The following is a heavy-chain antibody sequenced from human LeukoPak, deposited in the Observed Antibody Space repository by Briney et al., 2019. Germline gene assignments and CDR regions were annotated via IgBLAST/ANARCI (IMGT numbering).Heavy chain of an antibody. CDR2: ISGSGGRA. V-gene: IGHV3-23*01. CDR3: AKDGSGSWMYYFDY. J-gene: IGHJ4*02. CDR1: GFTFSSYG. Sequence: GGTLRPSCAASGFTFSSYGMSWVRQAPGKGLEWVSAISGSGGRAYYADSVKGRFTISRDISKNTLYLQMNSLRAEDTAVYYCAKDGSGSWMYYFDYWGQGTLVTVSS. D-gene: IGHD6-13*01.